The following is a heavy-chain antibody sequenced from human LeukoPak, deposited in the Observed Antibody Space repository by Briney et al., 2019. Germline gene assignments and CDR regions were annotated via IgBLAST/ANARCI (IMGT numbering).Heavy chain of an antibody. CDR3: ARVPLDNYYGSGSYYRNYYYYGMDV. V-gene: IGHV1-18*01. Sequence: ASVKVSCKASGYTFTSYGISWVRQAPGQGLEWMGWISAYNGNTNYAQKLQGRVTMTTDTSTSTAYMELSSLRSEDTAVYYCARVPLDNYYGSGSYYRNYYYYGMDVWGQGTTVTVSS. D-gene: IGHD3-10*01. J-gene: IGHJ6*02. CDR2: ISAYNGNT. CDR1: GYTFTSYG.